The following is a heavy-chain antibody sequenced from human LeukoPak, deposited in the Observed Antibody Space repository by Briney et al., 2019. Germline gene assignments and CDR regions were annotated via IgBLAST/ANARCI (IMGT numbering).Heavy chain of an antibody. CDR1: GFTFSTYG. Sequence: PGGSLRLSCAASGFTFSTYGMNWVRQAPGKGLEWVSAISAGGGNTYYADSVKGRFTISRDNSKYTLFLEMNSLRAEDTAVYYCAKEYSVRNQFDYWGQGTLVAVSS. CDR2: ISAGGGNT. J-gene: IGHJ4*02. CDR3: AKEYSVRNQFDY. D-gene: IGHD1-14*01. V-gene: IGHV3-23*01.